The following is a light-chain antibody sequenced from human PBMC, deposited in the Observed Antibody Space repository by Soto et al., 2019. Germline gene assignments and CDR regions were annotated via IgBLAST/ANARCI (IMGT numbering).Light chain of an antibody. CDR1: ESISSKY. CDR2: DTS. V-gene: IGKV3D-20*01. Sequence: VVSQSAGTLSLSQGDRATVSCRTSESISSKYLAWYQQKPGLAPRLLIYDTSSRATGIPDRFSGSGSGTDFTLTISRLEPEDFAVYYCQQYGSSFWTFGQGTKVDIK. CDR3: QQYGSSFWT. J-gene: IGKJ1*01.